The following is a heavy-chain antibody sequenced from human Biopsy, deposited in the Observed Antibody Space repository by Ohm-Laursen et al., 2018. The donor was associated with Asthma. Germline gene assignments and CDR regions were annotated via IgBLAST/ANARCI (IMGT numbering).Heavy chain of an antibody. CDR2: IYYSETT. CDR3: ATASPFSIVY. V-gene: IGHV4-39*07. Sequence: PGTLSLTCSLSSGSGGYMRSGNYYWGWIHQPPGKGLEWIGSIYYSETTYYNPSLKSRVTISLDKSKNQFSLNLFSVTAADTAVYYCATASPFSIVYWGQGTLVTVSS. J-gene: IGHJ4*02. CDR1: SGSGGYMRSGNYY. D-gene: IGHD3-16*02.